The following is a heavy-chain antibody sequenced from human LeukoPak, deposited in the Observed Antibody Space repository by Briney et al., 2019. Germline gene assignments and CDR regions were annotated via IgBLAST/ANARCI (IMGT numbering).Heavy chain of an antibody. CDR1: GYTFTSYD. Sequence: ASVKVSCKASGYTFTSYDINWVRQATGQGLEGRGWMNPNSGNTGYAQKFQSRVTMTRNTSISTAYMALSRLRCEDTAVYYCARGVTMVRGVLYYYYYSMDVWGKGTTVTVSS. D-gene: IGHD3-10*01. CDR3: ARGVTMVRGVLYYYYYSMDV. J-gene: IGHJ6*03. CDR2: MNPNSGNT. V-gene: IGHV1-8*01.